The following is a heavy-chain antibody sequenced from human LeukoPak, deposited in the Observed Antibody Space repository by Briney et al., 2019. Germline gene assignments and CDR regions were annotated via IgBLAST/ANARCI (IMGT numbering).Heavy chain of an antibody. CDR3: ANLLSTNSGSGSPFEN. J-gene: IGHJ4*02. CDR2: ISGRGVST. Sequence: GGSLRLSCAASGFTFSSYAMTWVRQASGKGLEWVSAISGRGVSTYYADSVKGRFTISRDNSRNTLFLQMNSLRVEDTAVYYCANLLSTNSGSGSPFENWGQGTLVTVSS. D-gene: IGHD3-10*01. CDR1: GFTFSSYA. V-gene: IGHV3-23*01.